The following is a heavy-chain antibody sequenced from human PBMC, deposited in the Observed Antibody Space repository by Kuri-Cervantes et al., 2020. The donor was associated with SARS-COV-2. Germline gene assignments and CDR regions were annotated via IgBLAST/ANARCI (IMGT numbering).Heavy chain of an antibody. D-gene: IGHD1-1*01. CDR2: ISTYNGNT. V-gene: IGHV1-18*01. CDR3: ARDSGDWNPDGLDL. CDR1: GYTFTSYG. J-gene: IGHJ3*01. Sequence: ASVKVSCKASGYTFTSYGISWVRQAPGQGLEWVGWISTYNGNTNYAQILQGRVTMTTDTSTSTASMEVSSLSFEDTAIYYCARDSGDWNPDGLDLWGQGTLVTVSS.